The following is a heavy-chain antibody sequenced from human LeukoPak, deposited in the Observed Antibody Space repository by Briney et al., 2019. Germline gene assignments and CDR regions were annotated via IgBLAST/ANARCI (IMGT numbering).Heavy chain of an antibody. CDR2: ISSNSGIK. V-gene: IGHV3-48*01. Sequence: GGSLRLPCGGSGFTFKSFSMHWVRQAPGKGLEWVSDISSNSGIKSYADSVKGRFTISRDNAKNSLYLQMNSLRAEDTAVYYCAKDIRENNIVVVPPWFDPWGQGTLVTVSS. CDR3: AKDIRENNIVVVPPWFDP. D-gene: IGHD2-2*01. CDR1: GFTFKSFS. J-gene: IGHJ5*02.